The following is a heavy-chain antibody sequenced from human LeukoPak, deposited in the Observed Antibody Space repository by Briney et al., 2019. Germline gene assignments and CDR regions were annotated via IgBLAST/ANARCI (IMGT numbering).Heavy chain of an antibody. J-gene: IGHJ5*02. CDR3: AGGATIFGVATGFDP. CDR2: ISLNSGSI. V-gene: IGHV3-9*01. D-gene: IGHD3-3*01. CDR1: GFTFDDYA. Sequence: GRSLRLSCAASGFTFDDYAMHWVRQAPGKGLEWVSGISLNSGSIGYADSVKGRFTISRDNAKNSLYLQMNSLRAGDTALYYCAGGATIFGVATGFDPWGQGTLVTVSS.